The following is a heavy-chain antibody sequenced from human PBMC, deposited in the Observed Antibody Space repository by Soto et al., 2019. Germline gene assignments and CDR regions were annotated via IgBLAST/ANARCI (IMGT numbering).Heavy chain of an antibody. D-gene: IGHD6-19*01. CDR1: GFSLSTSGMC. CDR3: ARERIAVASSGMDV. Sequence: SGPTLVNPTQTLTLTCTFSGFSLSTSGMCVSWIRQPPGKALEWLALIDWDDDKYYSTSLKTRLTISKDTSKNQVVLTMTNMDPVDTATYYCARERIAVASSGMDVWGQGTTVTVSS. J-gene: IGHJ6*02. V-gene: IGHV2-70*01. CDR2: IDWDDDK.